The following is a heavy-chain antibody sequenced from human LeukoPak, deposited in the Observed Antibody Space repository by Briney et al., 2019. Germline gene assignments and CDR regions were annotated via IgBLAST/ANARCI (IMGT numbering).Heavy chain of an antibody. J-gene: IGHJ4*02. D-gene: IGHD7-27*01. CDR3: VQDWAWGAFAY. CDR1: GGSISSSSYY. V-gene: IGHV4-39*07. CDR2: INHSGST. Sequence: NPSETLSLTCTVSGGSISSSSYYWGWIRQPPGKGLEWIGEINHSGSTNYNPSLKSRVTISVGTSKNQFSLKVNSVTAADTAVYYCVQDWAWGAFAYWGQGTLVTVSS.